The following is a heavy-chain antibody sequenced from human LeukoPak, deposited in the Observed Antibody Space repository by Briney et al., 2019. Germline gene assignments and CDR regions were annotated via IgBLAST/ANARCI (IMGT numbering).Heavy chain of an antibody. Sequence: SETLSLTCTVSGGSISSGDYYWSWIRQPPGKGLKWIGYIYYSGSTYYNPSLKSRVTISVDTSKNQFSLKLSSVTAADTAVYYCARGVESDILTGYDPYFDYWGQGTLVTVSS. CDR2: IYYSGST. V-gene: IGHV4-30-4*01. CDR3: ARGVESDILTGYDPYFDY. D-gene: IGHD3-9*01. CDR1: GGSISSGDYY. J-gene: IGHJ4*02.